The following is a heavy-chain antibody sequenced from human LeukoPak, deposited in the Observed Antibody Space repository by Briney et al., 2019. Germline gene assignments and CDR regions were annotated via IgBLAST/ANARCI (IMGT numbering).Heavy chain of an antibody. J-gene: IGHJ4*02. CDR1: GGSFSGYY. D-gene: IGHD3-3*01. CDR2: INHSGST. CDR3: ARGPYDFWSGYYTGNGYFDY. Sequence: SATLSLTCAVYGGSFSGYYWSWIRQPPGKGLEWIGEINHSGSTNYNPSLKSRVTISVDTSKNQFSLKLSSVTAADTAVYYCARGPYDFWSGYYTGNGYFDYWGQGTLVTVSS. V-gene: IGHV4-34*01.